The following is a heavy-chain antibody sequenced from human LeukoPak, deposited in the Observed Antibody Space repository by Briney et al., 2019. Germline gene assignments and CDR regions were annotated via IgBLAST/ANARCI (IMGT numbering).Heavy chain of an antibody. Sequence: GGSLRLSCAASGFTFSGSAMHWVRQASGRGLEWVGRIRSKANSYATAYAASVKGRFTISRDDSKNTAYLQMNSLKTEDTAVYYCTTLYYYDSSGYPFRYWGQGTLVTVSS. D-gene: IGHD3-22*01. V-gene: IGHV3-73*01. CDR1: GFTFSGSA. CDR2: IRSKANSYAT. CDR3: TTLYYYDSSGYPFRY. J-gene: IGHJ4*02.